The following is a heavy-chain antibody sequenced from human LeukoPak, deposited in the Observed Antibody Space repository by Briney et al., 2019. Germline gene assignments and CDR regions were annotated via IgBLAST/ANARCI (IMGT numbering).Heavy chain of an antibody. J-gene: IGHJ4*02. CDR1: GGSFSGYY. CDR2: INHSGST. V-gene: IGHV4-34*01. Sequence: SETLSLTCAVYGGSFSGYYWSWIRQPPGKGLEWIGEINHSGSTNYNPSLKSRVTISVDTSKNQFSLKLSSVTAADTAVYYCAREVCCGGSCRLDYWGQGTLVTVSS. CDR3: AREVCCGGSCRLDY. D-gene: IGHD2-15*01.